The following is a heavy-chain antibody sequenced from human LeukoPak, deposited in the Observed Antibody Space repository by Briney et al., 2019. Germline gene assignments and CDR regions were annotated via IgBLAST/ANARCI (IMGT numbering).Heavy chain of an antibody. V-gene: IGHV4-34*01. CDR1: GGSFSGYY. D-gene: IGHD3-22*01. Sequence: SSETLSLTCAVYGGSFSGYYWSWIRQPPGKGLEWIGEINHSGSTNYNPSLKSRVTISVDTSKNQFSLKLSSVTAADTAVYYCARLDYYYSSGFDYWGQGTLVTVSS. CDR2: INHSGST. J-gene: IGHJ4*02. CDR3: ARLDYYYSSGFDY.